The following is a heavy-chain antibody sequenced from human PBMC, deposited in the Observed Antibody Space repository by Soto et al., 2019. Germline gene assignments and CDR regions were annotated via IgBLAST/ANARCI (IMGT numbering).Heavy chain of an antibody. CDR3: ARFHSGYDYFGSPYYFDY. CDR2: IYYSGST. Sequence: PSETLSLTCTVSGRSISSYYWSWIRQPPGKGLDWIGYIYYSGSTNYNPSLKSRVTISVDTSKNQFSLNLSSVSAADPAVYYCARFHSGYDYFGSPYYFDYWGQGTLVTVSS. J-gene: IGHJ4*02. D-gene: IGHD5-12*01. CDR1: GRSISSYY. V-gene: IGHV4-59*01.